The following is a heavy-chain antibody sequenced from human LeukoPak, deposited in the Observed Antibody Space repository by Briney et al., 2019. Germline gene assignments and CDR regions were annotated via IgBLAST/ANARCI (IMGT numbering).Heavy chain of an antibody. V-gene: IGHV3-74*01. D-gene: IGHD3-3*01. Sequence: GGSLRLSCAASGFTVSSNYMSWVRQAPGKGLVWVSRIKSDGSRISYADSVRGRFSISRDNAKNTLYLQMNSLRAEDTAVYYCAFLPPGHWGQGTLVTVSS. J-gene: IGHJ1*01. CDR2: IKSDGSRI. CDR1: GFTVSSNY. CDR3: AFLPPGH.